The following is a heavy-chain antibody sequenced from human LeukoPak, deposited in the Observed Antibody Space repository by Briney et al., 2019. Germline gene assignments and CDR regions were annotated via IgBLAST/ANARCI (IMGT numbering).Heavy chain of an antibody. CDR2: IHYSGST. V-gene: IGHV4-39*01. J-gene: IGHJ4*02. CDR1: GGSMTSNNYY. D-gene: IGHD2-8*01. Sequence: SETLSLTCTVSGGSMTSNNYYWGWIRQPPGKGLEWIGNIHYSGSTYYSPSFKNRVTISVDTSKNQFSLRLKSVTAADTAVYYCWRPHCSNSVCSSSRVDFWGQGTLVTVSS. CDR3: WRPHCSNSVCSSSRVDF.